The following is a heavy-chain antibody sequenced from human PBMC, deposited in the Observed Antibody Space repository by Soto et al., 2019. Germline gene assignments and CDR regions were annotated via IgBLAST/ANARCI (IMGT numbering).Heavy chain of an antibody. Sequence: GGSLRLSCAASGFTFSNAWMNWVRQAPGKGLEWVGRIKSKTDGGTTDYAAPVKGRFTISRDDSKNTLYLQMNSLKTEDTAVYYCTTAPPRGGGYSYGYEYWGQGTLVTVSS. CDR1: GFTFSNAW. CDR3: TTAPPRGGGYSYGYEY. J-gene: IGHJ4*02. CDR2: IKSKTDGGTT. V-gene: IGHV3-15*07. D-gene: IGHD5-18*01.